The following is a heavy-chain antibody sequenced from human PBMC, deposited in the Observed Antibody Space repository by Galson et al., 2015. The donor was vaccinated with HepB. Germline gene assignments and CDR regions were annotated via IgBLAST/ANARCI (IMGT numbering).Heavy chain of an antibody. CDR2: IWYDGSNK. CDR1: GFNFSDHG. D-gene: IGHD3-22*01. CDR3: ARDNDDTSPYCPSFDF. V-gene: IGHV3-33*01. Sequence: SLRLSCAASGFNFSDHGMHWVRQAPGMGLEWVAVIWYDGSNKYYRDSVKGRFTISRDNSKDMLWLQMSSLRAEDTGVYYCARDNDDTSPYCPSFDFWGQGILVTVSS. J-gene: IGHJ4*02.